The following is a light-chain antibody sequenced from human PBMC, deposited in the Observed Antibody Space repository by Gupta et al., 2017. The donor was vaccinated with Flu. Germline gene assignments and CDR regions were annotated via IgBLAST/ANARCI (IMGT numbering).Light chain of an antibody. CDR3: QQYYSYPWT. CDR2: KAS. CDR1: QIIGNY. J-gene: IGKJ1*01. V-gene: IGKV1-5*03. Sequence: DIQMTQSPSTLSASIGDRVTITCRASQIIGNYLAWYQQKPGNAPKVLIYKASTLKPGVPSRFSCSGSGTEFTLTISSLQPYDLATYYCQQYYSYPWTFGQGAKVEIK.